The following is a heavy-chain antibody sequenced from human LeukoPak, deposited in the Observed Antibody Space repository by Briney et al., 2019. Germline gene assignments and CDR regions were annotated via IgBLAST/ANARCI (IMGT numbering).Heavy chain of an antibody. Sequence: GGSLRLSCAASGFTFRSYAMHWVRQAPGKGLGWVAVISYDGNNKYYADSVKGRFTISRDNSKNTLYLQMNSLRAEDTAVYYCAKYEITFGGVIVAIDYWGQGTLVTVSS. CDR2: ISYDGNNK. J-gene: IGHJ4*02. D-gene: IGHD3-16*02. CDR1: GFTFRSYA. V-gene: IGHV3-30*04. CDR3: AKYEITFGGVIVAIDY.